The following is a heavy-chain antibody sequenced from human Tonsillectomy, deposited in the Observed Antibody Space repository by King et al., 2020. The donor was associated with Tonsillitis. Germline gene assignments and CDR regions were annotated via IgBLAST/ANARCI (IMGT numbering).Heavy chain of an antibody. D-gene: IGHD3-22*01. Sequence: QLVQSGAEVKKPGSSVKVSCKASGGTFSSYAISWVRQAPGQGLEWMGRIIPILGIANYEQKFQGRVTITADKSTSTAYMELSSLRSEDTAVYYCARDLPGRRGACYYDSSGGGYFDYWGQGTLVTVSS. CDR2: IIPILGIA. J-gene: IGHJ4*02. CDR3: ARDLPGRRGACYYDSSGGGYFDY. V-gene: IGHV1-69*09. CDR1: GGTFSSYA.